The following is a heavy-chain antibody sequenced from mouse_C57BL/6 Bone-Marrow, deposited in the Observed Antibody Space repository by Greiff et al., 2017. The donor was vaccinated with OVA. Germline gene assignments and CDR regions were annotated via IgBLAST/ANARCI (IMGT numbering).Heavy chain of an antibody. D-gene: IGHD1-1*01. CDR1: GFTIKNTY. Sequence: VQLQQSVAELVRPGASVKLSCTASGFTIKNTYMHWVKQRPEQGLEWIGRIDPANGNTKYAPKFQGKATITADTSSNTAYLQLSSLTSEDTAIYYCARATVVVPYFDYWGQGTTLTVSS. CDR2: IDPANGNT. CDR3: ARATVVVPYFDY. J-gene: IGHJ2*01. V-gene: IGHV14-3*01.